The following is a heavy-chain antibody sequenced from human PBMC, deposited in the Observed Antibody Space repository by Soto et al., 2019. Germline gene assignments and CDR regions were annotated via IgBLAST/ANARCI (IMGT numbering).Heavy chain of an antibody. CDR2: ISGSGGST. V-gene: IGHV3-23*01. CDR1: GFTFSSYA. D-gene: IGHD4-17*01. Sequence: PGGSLRLSCAASGFTFSSYAMSWVRQAPGKGLEWVSAISGSGGSTYYADSVKGRFTISRDDSKNTLYLQMNSLRAEDTAVYYCAKDDYGDYAGQFDYWGPGTLVTVSS. J-gene: IGHJ4*02. CDR3: AKDDYGDYAGQFDY.